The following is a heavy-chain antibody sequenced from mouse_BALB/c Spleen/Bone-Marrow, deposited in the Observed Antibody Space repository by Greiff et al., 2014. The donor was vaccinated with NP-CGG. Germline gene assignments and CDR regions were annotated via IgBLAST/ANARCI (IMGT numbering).Heavy chain of an antibody. D-gene: IGHD2-1*01. V-gene: IGHV1S81*02. CDR2: INPSNGRT. CDR3: ASYYGNYAY. J-gene: IGHJ3*01. CDR1: GCTFTSYW. Sequence: VQLQQSGAELVKPGASVKLSCKASGCTFTSYWMHWVKQRPGQGLEWIGEINPSNGRTNYNEKFKSKATLTVDKSSSTAYMQLSSLTSEDSAVYYCASYYGNYAYWGQGTLVTVSA.